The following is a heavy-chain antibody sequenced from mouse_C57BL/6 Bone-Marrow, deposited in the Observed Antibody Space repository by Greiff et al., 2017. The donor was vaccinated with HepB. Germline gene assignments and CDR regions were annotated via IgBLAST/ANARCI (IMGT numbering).Heavy chain of an antibody. D-gene: IGHD2-4*01. CDR2: IDPENGDT. V-gene: IGHV14-4*01. CDR3: TSWYDYEIAY. CDR1: GFNIKDDY. J-gene: IGHJ3*01. Sequence: EVQLQQSGAELVRPGASVKLSCTASGFNIKDDYMHWVKQRPEQGLEWIGWIDPENGDTEYASKFQGEATITAYTSSNTGNLQLSSLTSDDTAVYYCTSWYDYEIAYWGQGTLVTVSA.